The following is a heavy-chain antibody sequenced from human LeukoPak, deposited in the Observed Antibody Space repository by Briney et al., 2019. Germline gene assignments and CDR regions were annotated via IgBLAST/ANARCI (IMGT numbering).Heavy chain of an antibody. D-gene: IGHD4-17*01. CDR3: TTSGPYGDYDY. CDR2: IKSKTDGGTT. CDR1: GFTFSNAW. V-gene: IGHV3-15*01. Sequence: PGGTLRLSCAASGFTFSNAWMSWVRQAPGKGREWVGRIKSKTDGGTTDYAAPVKGRFTISRDDSKNTLYLQMNSLKTEDTAVYYCTTSGPYGDYDYWGQGTLVTVSS. J-gene: IGHJ4*02.